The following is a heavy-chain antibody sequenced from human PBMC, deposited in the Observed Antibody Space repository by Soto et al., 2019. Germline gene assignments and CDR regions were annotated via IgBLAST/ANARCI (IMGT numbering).Heavy chain of an antibody. CDR1: GYSFTSYW. CDR3: ARLHRLGDIVGVPAAIWYFDY. Sequence: GESLKISCKGSGYSFTSYWIGWVRQMPGKGLEWMGIIYPGDSDTRYSPSFQGQVTISADKSISTAYLKWSSLKASDTVMYYCARLHRLGDIVGVPAAIWYFDYWGQGTLVTVSS. J-gene: IGHJ4*02. CDR2: IYPGDSDT. D-gene: IGHD2-2*02. V-gene: IGHV5-51*01.